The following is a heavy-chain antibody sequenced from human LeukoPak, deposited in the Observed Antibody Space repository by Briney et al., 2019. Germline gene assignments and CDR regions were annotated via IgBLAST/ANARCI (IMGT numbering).Heavy chain of an antibody. V-gene: IGHV3-53*01. CDR2: IYSGGST. CDR3: ARDPDDSSGHNWFDP. Sequence: GGSLRLSCAASGFTVSSNYMSWVRQAPGKGLEWVSVIYSGGSTYYADSVKGRFTISRDNSKNTLYLQMNSLRAEDTAVYYCARDPDDSSGHNWFDPWGQGTLVTVSS. J-gene: IGHJ5*02. D-gene: IGHD3-22*01. CDR1: GFTVSSNY.